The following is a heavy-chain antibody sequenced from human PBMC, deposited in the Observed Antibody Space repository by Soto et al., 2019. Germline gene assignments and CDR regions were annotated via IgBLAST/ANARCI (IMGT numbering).Heavy chain of an antibody. CDR2: IFYSGST. J-gene: IGHJ4*02. CDR1: GVSISSHY. V-gene: IGHV4-59*11. Sequence: SETLSLTCTVSGVSISSHYWAWIRQSPGRGLECIGYIFYSGSTNYNPSLKSRVTMSVDTSANQFSLKLSSVTAADSAVYFCARVRTVTTLDYWGQGTVVTVSS. CDR3: ARVRTVTTLDY. D-gene: IGHD4-17*01.